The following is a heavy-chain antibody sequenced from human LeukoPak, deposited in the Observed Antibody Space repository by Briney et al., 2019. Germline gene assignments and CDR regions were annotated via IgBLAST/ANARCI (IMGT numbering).Heavy chain of an antibody. CDR1: GGTFSSYA. J-gene: IGHJ4*02. CDR3: ARLREQWLVILDY. CDR2: IIPIFGTA. V-gene: IGHV1-69*13. Sequence: SVKVSCKASGGTFSSYAISWVRQAPGQGLEWMGGIIPIFGTANYAQKFQGRVTITADESTSTAYMELSSLRSEDTAVYYCARLREQWLVILDYWGQGTLVTVSS. D-gene: IGHD6-19*01.